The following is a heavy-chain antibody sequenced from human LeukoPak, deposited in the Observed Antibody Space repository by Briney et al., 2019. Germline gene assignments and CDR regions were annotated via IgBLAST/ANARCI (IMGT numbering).Heavy chain of an antibody. CDR1: GFSFNSYP. CDR2: ITYDGQNK. V-gene: IGHV3-30*03. D-gene: IGHD6-19*01. Sequence: GGSLRLSCEGSGFSFNSYPLHWVRQAPGKGLEWVSVITYDGQNKFYADSVKGRFTISRDDSKNTLYLQMNSLRTDDTALYFCASGDYSSGWYLDYWGQGTLVTVSS. CDR3: ASGDYSSGWYLDY. J-gene: IGHJ4*02.